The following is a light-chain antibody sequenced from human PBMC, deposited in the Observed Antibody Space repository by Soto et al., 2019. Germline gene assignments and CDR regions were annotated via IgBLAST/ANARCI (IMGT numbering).Light chain of an antibody. Sequence: DIQMTQSPSTLSASVGDRVTITCRASQSISSWLAWYQQKPGKAPKLLIYKASSLESGVPSRFSGSGSGTEFTLTISSLQPDDFATYYCQQYNSWWTFGQGKKVEIK. CDR2: KAS. V-gene: IGKV1-5*03. CDR3: QQYNSWWT. CDR1: QSISSW. J-gene: IGKJ1*01.